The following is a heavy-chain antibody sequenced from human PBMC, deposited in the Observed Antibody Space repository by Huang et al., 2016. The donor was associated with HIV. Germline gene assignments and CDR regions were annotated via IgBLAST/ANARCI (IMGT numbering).Heavy chain of an antibody. D-gene: IGHD2-15*01. CDR3: ARVARGPNWYFDL. Sequence: QVLVQESGPGLAKPSETLSLTCTVSGGSISSHHWSWIRQAPGKGLEGIGTMFYSGSTKTNPSLKSRVTISVDTSKNQISLRLASVTAADSAVYFCARVARGPNWYFDLWGRGTLVTVSS. CDR1: GGSISSHH. CDR2: MFYSGST. J-gene: IGHJ2*01. V-gene: IGHV4-59*11.